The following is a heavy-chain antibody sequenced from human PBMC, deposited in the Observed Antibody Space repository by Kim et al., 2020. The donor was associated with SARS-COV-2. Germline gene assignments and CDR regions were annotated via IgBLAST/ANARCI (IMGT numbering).Heavy chain of an antibody. D-gene: IGHD3-3*01. Sequence: ASVKVSCKASGYTFTSYAMNWVRQAPGQGLEWMGWINTNTGNPTYAQGFTGRFVFSLDTSVSTAYLQISSLKAEDTAVYYCAKDPGGSMIFGVVIRKPNYGGMDVGGQGTRVTVSS. CDR1: GYTFTSYA. CDR3: AKDPGGSMIFGVVIRKPNYGGMDV. CDR2: INTNTGNP. V-gene: IGHV7-4-1*02. J-gene: IGHJ6*02.